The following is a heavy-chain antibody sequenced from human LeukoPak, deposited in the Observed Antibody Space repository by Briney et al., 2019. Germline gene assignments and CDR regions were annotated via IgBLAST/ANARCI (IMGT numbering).Heavy chain of an antibody. D-gene: IGHD6-13*01. Sequence: PGGSLRLSCAASGFAFRSYVVNWVRQAPGKRLEWVSSISASGSDVKYADSVTGRFTVSRDNAKSSLYLEMNSLRAEDTAVYYCARRTAAGPFDYWGQGTLVTVSS. CDR1: GFAFRSYV. CDR3: ARRTAAGPFDY. CDR2: ISASGSDV. V-gene: IGHV3-21*01. J-gene: IGHJ4*02.